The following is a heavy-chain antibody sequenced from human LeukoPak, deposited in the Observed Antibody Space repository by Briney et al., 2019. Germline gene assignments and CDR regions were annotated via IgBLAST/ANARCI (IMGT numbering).Heavy chain of an antibody. D-gene: IGHD3-3*01. V-gene: IGHV1-8*02. Sequence: GASVKVSCKASGYTFTGYYMHWVRQAPGQGLEWMGWINPNSGNTGYAQKFQGRVTMTRNTSISTAYMELSSLRSEDTAVYYCARVRARDFWSGYYTGTTTNAFDIWGQGTMVTVSS. CDR2: INPNSGNT. CDR1: GYTFTGYY. CDR3: ARVRARDFWSGYYTGTTTNAFDI. J-gene: IGHJ3*02.